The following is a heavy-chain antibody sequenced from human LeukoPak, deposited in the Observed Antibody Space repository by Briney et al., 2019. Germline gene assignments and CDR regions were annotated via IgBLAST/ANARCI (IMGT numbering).Heavy chain of an antibody. D-gene: IGHD3-10*02. J-gene: IGHJ6*04. CDR2: ISSSGSTI. V-gene: IGHV3-48*03. Sequence: GGSLRLSCAASGFTFSSYEMNWIRQAPGKGLEWVSYISSSGSTIFYADSAKGRFTISRDNDKTSLYLQMNSLRAEDTAVYYCAELGITMIGGVWGKGTTVTISS. CDR1: GFTFSSYE. CDR3: AELGITMIGGV.